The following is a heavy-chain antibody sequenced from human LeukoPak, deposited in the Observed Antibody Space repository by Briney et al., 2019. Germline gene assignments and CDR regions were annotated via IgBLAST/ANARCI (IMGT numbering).Heavy chain of an antibody. J-gene: IGHJ4*02. CDR1: GFMFSSYG. D-gene: IGHD1-26*01. V-gene: IGHV3-15*01. CDR3: ATDQRWELPLNY. CDR2: IKSKTDGGTT. Sequence: PGGSLRLSCAASGFMFSSYGTSWVRQAPGKGLEWVGRIKSKTDGGTTDYAAPVKGRFTISRDDSKDTLYLQMNSLKTEDTAVYYCATDQRWELPLNYWGPGTLVTVSS.